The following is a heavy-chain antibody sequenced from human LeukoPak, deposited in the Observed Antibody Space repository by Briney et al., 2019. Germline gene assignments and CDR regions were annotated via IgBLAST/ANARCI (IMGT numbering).Heavy chain of an antibody. V-gene: IGHV3-33*01. Sequence: GGSLRLSCAASGFTFGSYDMHWVRQAPGKGLEWVAVIWHDGSNKYYADSVKGRFTISRDISKNTLYLQMNSLRAEDTAVYYCARHKDWTFDYWGQGTLVTVSS. CDR3: ARHKDWTFDY. CDR1: GFTFGSYD. J-gene: IGHJ4*02. D-gene: IGHD3/OR15-3a*01. CDR2: IWHDGSNK.